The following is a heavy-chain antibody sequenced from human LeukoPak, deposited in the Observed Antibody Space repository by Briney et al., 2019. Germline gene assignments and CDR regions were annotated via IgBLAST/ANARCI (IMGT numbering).Heavy chain of an antibody. Sequence: SETLSLTCTVSGGSITSTTYYWGWIRQPPGEGLEWIGGIHHSGGAYYNPSFKTRVTISVDTSKNRFSLKLRSVTAADTAVYYCAILPSTVTRAYWGQGTLVTVSS. J-gene: IGHJ4*02. CDR2: IHHSGGA. CDR1: GGSITSTTYY. CDR3: AILPSTVTRAY. D-gene: IGHD4-17*01. V-gene: IGHV4-39*02.